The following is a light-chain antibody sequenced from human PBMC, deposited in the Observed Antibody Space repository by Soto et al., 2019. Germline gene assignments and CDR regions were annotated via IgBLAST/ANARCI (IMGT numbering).Light chain of an antibody. CDR3: LLSYSGARV. CDR2: DTN. V-gene: IGLV7-46*01. J-gene: IGLJ3*02. Sequence: QAVVTQEPSLTVSPGGTVTLTCGSSTGAVTSGHYPYWFQQKPGQAPRTLIYDTNNQHSWTPARFSGSLLGGKAALTLSGAQPEDEADYYCLLSYSGARVFGGGTKLTVL. CDR1: TGAVTSGHY.